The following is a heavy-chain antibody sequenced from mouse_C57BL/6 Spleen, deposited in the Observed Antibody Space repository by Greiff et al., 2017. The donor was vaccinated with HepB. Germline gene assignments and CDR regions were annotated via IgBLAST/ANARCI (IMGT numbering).Heavy chain of an antibody. CDR2: ISSGSSTI. D-gene: IGHD2-5*01. CDR1: GFTFSDYG. J-gene: IGHJ2*01. Sequence: DVMLVESGGGLVKPGGSLKLSCAASGFTFSDYGMHWVRQAPEKGLEWVAYISSGSSTIYYADTVKGRFTISRDNANNTLFLQITSLRAEDTAMYYCARQGAYYSTFFDYWGQGTTLTVSS. CDR3: ARQGAYYSTFFDY. V-gene: IGHV5-17*01.